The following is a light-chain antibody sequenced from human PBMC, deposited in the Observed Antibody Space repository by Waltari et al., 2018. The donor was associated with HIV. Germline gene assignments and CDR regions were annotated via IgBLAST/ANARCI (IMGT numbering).Light chain of an antibody. Sequence: QPVLTQPPSVSGAPGQRVTIPCTGSSPNIGAGYDVPWYQQLPGTAPKLLIYGNSNRPSGVPDRFSGSKSGTSASLAITGLQAEDEADYYCQSYDSSLSGSVFGGGTKLTVL. J-gene: IGLJ2*01. CDR3: QSYDSSLSGSV. V-gene: IGLV1-40*01. CDR2: GNS. CDR1: SPNIGAGYD.